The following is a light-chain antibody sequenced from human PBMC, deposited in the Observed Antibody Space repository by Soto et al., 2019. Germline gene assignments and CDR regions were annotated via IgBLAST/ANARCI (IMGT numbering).Light chain of an antibody. V-gene: IGLV2-14*01. Sequence: SALTQPASVSGSPGQSITISCTGTSSDVGGYNYVSWYQQHPGKAPKLMIYEVSNRPSEVSNRFSGSKSGNTASLTISGLQAEDEGNYYCSSYTSGSTLVVFGRGTKLTVL. CDR3: SSYTSGSTLVV. CDR1: SSDVGGYNY. J-gene: IGLJ2*01. CDR2: EVS.